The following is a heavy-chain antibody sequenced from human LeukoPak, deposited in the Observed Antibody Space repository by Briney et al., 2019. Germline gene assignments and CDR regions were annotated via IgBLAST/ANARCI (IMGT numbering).Heavy chain of an antibody. J-gene: IGHJ2*01. Sequence: GESLQISCKGSGYSFTNYWIGWVRQMPGKGLEWMGIIDPRDSNTRYSPSFQGQVTFSVDKSISTAYLQWSSLKASDTAMYFCARHQAAITTRYFDLWGRGTLVTVSS. V-gene: IGHV5-51*01. CDR2: IDPRDSNT. CDR1: GYSFTNYW. D-gene: IGHD3-22*01. CDR3: ARHQAAITTRYFDL.